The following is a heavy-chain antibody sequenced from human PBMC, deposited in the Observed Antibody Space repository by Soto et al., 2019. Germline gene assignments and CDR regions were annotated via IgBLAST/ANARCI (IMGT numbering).Heavy chain of an antibody. V-gene: IGHV3-33*01. D-gene: IGHD1-1*01. J-gene: IGHJ3*01. Sequence: QAQLVESGGGLVQPGTSLRLSCAVSGFSFRTYGFHWVRQPPGKGLEWVAVISPKGHSDSVEGRFTISGDNSKDTLYLQMNNLRAEDTAVYYCARDDAFGNENAFDLWGRGTMVTVSS. CDR2: ISPK. CDR3: ARDDAFGNENAFDL. CDR1: GFSFRTYG.